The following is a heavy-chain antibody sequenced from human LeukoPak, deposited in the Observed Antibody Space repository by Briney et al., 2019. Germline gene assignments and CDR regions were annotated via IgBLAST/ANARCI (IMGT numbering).Heavy chain of an antibody. V-gene: IGHV4-59*11. Sequence: VKPSETLPLTCTVSGCSIDTHFWTWIRQPPGKGLEWIGYISYRGSTNFNPSLKSRVTISIDTSKNQFSLKLTSVTAADTAVYYCAGDSSGWLYVDYWSQGTLVTVSS. D-gene: IGHD6-19*01. CDR3: AGDSSGWLYVDY. CDR2: ISYRGST. J-gene: IGHJ4*02. CDR1: GCSIDTHF.